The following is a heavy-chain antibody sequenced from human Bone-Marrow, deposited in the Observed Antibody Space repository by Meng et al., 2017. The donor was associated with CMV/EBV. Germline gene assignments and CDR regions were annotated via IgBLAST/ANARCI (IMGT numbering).Heavy chain of an antibody. V-gene: IGHV1-69*05. CDR2: IIPIFGTA. J-gene: IGHJ4*02. CDR1: AGTFRSYA. CDR3: AREFRGYYDSSGYFDY. Sequence: SAGTFRSYAISWVRQAPGQGLEWMGGIIPIFGTANYAQKFQRRVTITTDESTSTAYMELSSLRSEDTAVYYCAREFRGYYDSSGYFDYWGQGTLVTVSS. D-gene: IGHD3-22*01.